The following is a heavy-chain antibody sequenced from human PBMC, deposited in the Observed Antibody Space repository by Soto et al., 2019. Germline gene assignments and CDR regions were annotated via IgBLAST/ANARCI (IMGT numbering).Heavy chain of an antibody. Sequence: PGESLRLSCVGSGFIFSNNAMHWVRQAPGKGLEWVEFISYDSSEIFYADSVKGRFTISRDNPKNTLFLHMNSPRADDTAVYYCAIARVADSSLDHWGRGVLVTVSS. CDR1: GFIFSNNA. CDR3: AIARVADSSLDH. D-gene: IGHD3-3*01. J-gene: IGHJ4*01. CDR2: ISYDSSEI. V-gene: IGHV3-30*01.